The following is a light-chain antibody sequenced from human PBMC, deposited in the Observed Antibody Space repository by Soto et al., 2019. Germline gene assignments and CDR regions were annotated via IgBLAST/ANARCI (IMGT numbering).Light chain of an antibody. Sequence: EIVMTQSPATLSVSPGERATLSCRASQSVSSNLAWYQQKPGQAPRLLIYGASTRATGIPARFSGSGSGTEFTLPISSMQSEDFAVYYLQQYNNWPVGFTFCPGTKVDIK. V-gene: IGKV3-15*01. CDR2: GAS. CDR3: QQYNNWPVGFT. J-gene: IGKJ3*01. CDR1: QSVSSN.